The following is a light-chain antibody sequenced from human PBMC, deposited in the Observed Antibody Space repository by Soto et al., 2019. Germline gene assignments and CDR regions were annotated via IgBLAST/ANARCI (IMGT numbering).Light chain of an antibody. CDR2: GDK. CDR1: SGSFASNS. J-gene: IGLJ3*02. Sequence: NFMLTQPHSGSESPGKTVTISCTRSSGSFASNSVQWYQQRPGSAPTTVIYGDKKRPSGVPDRFAGSIDSSSNTASLTISGLKTEDEADYYCQSYQSSFRRVFGGGTKLTVL. CDR3: QSYQSSFRRV. V-gene: IGLV6-57*04.